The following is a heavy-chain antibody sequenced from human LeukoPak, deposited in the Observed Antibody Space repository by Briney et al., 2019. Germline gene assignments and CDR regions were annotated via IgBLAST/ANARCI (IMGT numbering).Heavy chain of an antibody. Sequence: ASVKVSCKASGYTFTSYGISWVRQAPGEGLEWMGWISGYNGNTNYAQKVQGRVTMTTDTSTSTAYMELRSLRSHDTAVYYCARPNYPGGSGSYGGTNWFDPWGQGTLVTVSS. CDR2: ISGYNGNT. J-gene: IGHJ5*02. CDR3: ARPNYPGGSGSYGGTNWFDP. V-gene: IGHV1-18*01. CDR1: GYTFTSYG. D-gene: IGHD3-10*01.